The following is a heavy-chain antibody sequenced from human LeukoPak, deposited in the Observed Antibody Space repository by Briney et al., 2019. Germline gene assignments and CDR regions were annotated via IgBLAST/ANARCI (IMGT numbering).Heavy chain of an antibody. J-gene: IGHJ5*02. CDR2: IYYSGST. Sequence: PSETLSLTCTVSGASLSVSGRNWGWVRQPPGKGLEWIASIYYSGSTYYSPSLESRVTMSVDTSKNQFSLKLSSLTATDTAVYYCLSGHDNAFYPWGQGTLVTVSP. CDR3: LSGHDNAFYP. CDR1: GASLSVSGRN. V-gene: IGHV4-39*01. D-gene: IGHD3-9*01.